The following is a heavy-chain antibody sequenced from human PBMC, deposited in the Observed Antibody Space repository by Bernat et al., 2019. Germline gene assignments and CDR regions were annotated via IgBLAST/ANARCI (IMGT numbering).Heavy chain of an antibody. Sequence: QVQLVESGGGVVQPGRSLRLSCAASGFTFSSYGMHWVRQAPGKGLEWVAVIWYDGSNKYYADSVKGRFTISRDNSKNTLYLQMNSLRAEDTAVYYCARDARGSSSGIDYWGQGTLVTVSS. CDR2: IWYDGSNK. CDR3: ARDARGSSSGIDY. D-gene: IGHD6-6*01. J-gene: IGHJ4*02. CDR1: GFTFSSYG. V-gene: IGHV3-33*01.